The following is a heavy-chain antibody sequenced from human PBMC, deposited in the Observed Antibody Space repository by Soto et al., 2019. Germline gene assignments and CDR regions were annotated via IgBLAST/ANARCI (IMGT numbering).Heavy chain of an antibody. J-gene: IGHJ5*02. CDR2: TYHSGNP. V-gene: IGHV4-34*01. D-gene: IGHD4-17*01. Sequence: XXTLSVRYAVCGRSFIGYYWRWIPQPPGKGLEWIGHTYHSGNPYYNPSLKSRVIISVDRSKNQFSLKVRSVTDADTAVYYCARETYGDYVGYFEPWGQGILVTVS. CDR3: ARETYGDYVGYFEP. CDR1: GRSFIGYY.